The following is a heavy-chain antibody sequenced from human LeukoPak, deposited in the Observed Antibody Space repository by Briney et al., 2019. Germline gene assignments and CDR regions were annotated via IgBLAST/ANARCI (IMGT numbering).Heavy chain of an antibody. J-gene: IGHJ4*02. V-gene: IGHV3-23*01. Sequence: GGSLRLSCAASGFTFSSYAMSWVRQAPGKGLEWVSAISGSGGSTYYADSVKGRFTISRDNSKNTLYLQMNSLRAEDTAVYYCAKPGLRYFDWLLKYWGQGTRVTVSS. CDR3: AKPGLRYFDWLLKY. CDR2: ISGSGGST. CDR1: GFTFSSYA. D-gene: IGHD3-9*01.